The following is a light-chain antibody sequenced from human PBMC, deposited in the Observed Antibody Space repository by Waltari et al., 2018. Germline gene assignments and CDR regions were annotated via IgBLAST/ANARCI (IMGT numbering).Light chain of an antibody. CDR3: HSRDASGVGGT. J-gene: IGLJ3*02. CDR1: SLRSYY. CDR2: DKN. Sequence: TQDPAVSVAMGQTVRITCQGDSLRSYYASWYRQRPGQAPILVMYDKNNRPSGVPDRFSGSSSDNTASLTITGAQAEDEAYYHCHSRDASGVGGTFGGGTKLTVL. V-gene: IGLV3-19*01.